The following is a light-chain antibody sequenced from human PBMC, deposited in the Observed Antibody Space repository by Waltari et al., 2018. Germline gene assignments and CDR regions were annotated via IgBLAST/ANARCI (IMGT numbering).Light chain of an antibody. CDR1: QSISDW. CDR2: KVS. Sequence: DIQMTQSPSTLSASVGDRVTITCRASQSISDWLAWYQQKPGTAPKLLIYKVSKLESGVPLRFSGSGSGTEFTLTISSLQPDDFATYYCQQYDRFSGTFGPGTKVEIK. J-gene: IGKJ1*01. V-gene: IGKV1-5*03. CDR3: QQYDRFSGT.